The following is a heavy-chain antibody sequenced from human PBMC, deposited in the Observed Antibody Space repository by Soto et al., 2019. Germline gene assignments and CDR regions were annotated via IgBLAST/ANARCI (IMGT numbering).Heavy chain of an antibody. D-gene: IGHD3-22*01. CDR3: ARVWYYDVSGYNAFAI. CDR2: IYYSGST. V-gene: IGHV4-31*03. CDR1: GGSISSGVYY. Sequence: QVQLQESGPGLVKPSQTLSLTCTVSGGSISSGVYYWSWIRQHPGKGLEWIGYIYYSGSTYYNPSLKSRVTISVDTSKTQCSLKLSSVTAADTSVYYCARVWYYDVSGYNAFAIWGQGTMVTVSS. J-gene: IGHJ3*02.